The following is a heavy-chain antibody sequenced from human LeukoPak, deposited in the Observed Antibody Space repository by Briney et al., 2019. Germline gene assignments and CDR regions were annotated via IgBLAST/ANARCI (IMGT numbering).Heavy chain of an antibody. D-gene: IGHD3-22*01. CDR2: IIPIFGTA. J-gene: IGHJ4*02. CDR3: ARNPNSSGYYPRAYYFDY. CDR1: GGTFSSYA. Sequence: GASVKVSCKASGGTFSSYAISWVRQAPGQGLEWMGRIIPIFGTANYAQKFQGRVTITADESTSTAYMELSSLRSKDTAVYYCARNPNSSGYYPRAYYFDYWGQGTLVTVSS. V-gene: IGHV1-69*13.